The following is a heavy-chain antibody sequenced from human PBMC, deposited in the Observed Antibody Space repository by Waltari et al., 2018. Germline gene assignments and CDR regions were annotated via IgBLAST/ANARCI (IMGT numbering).Heavy chain of an antibody. Sequence: QVQLQQWGAGLLKPSETLSLTCAVYGGSFRGYYWRWIRQPPGKGVEWIGEINHSGSTNYNPSLKSRVTISVDTSKNQFSLKLSSVTAADTAVYYCARGEDGQQWLVRSSNWYFDLCGRGTLVTVSS. CDR1: GGSFRGYY. CDR3: ARGEDGQQWLVRSSNWYFDL. J-gene: IGHJ2*01. CDR2: INHSGST. V-gene: IGHV4-34*01. D-gene: IGHD6-19*01.